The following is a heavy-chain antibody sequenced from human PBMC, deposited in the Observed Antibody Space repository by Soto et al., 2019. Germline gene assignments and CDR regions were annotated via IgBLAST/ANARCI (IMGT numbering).Heavy chain of an antibody. Sequence: SGPTLVNPTQTLTVTCTFSGFALSTSGMCINWIRQPPGKALEWLGIIDSDDDKYYSPSLKTRLTISKDTSKNQVVLTMTNMDPVDTATYYCARSRYYYYSSAYYGNTFDIWGQGTMVTLSS. D-gene: IGHD3-22*01. V-gene: IGHV2-70*01. CDR3: ARSRYYYYSSAYYGNTFDI. CDR2: IDSDDDK. CDR1: GFALSTSGMC. J-gene: IGHJ3*02.